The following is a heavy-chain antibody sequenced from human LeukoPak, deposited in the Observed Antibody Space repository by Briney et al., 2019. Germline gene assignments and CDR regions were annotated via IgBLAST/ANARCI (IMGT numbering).Heavy chain of an antibody. J-gene: IGHJ6*03. V-gene: IGHV1-8*01. CDR3: ARGVKRSTSLYYMDV. Sequence: ASVKVSCKASGYTFTNSDINWVRQATGQGLEWMGWMNPNNGHTGYAQKFQGRVTLTRSTSISTAYMELSSLSSEDTAVYYCARGVKRSTSLYYMDVWGKGTTVTVSS. CDR1: GYTFTNSD. CDR2: MNPNNGHT. D-gene: IGHD2-2*01.